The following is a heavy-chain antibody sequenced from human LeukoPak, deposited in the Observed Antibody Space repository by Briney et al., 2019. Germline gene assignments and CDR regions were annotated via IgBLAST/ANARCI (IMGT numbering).Heavy chain of an antibody. CDR2: ISAYNGNT. J-gene: IGHJ4*02. D-gene: IGHD3-22*01. CDR3: ARDYAGTYYYDSSFPATFDY. V-gene: IGHV1-18*04. CDR1: GYTFTSYY. Sequence: ASVKVSCKASGYTFTSYYMHWVRQAPGQGLEWMGWISAYNGNTNYAQKLQGRVTMTTDTSTSTAYMELRSLRSDDTAVYYCARDYAGTYYYDSSFPATFDYWGQGTLVTVSS.